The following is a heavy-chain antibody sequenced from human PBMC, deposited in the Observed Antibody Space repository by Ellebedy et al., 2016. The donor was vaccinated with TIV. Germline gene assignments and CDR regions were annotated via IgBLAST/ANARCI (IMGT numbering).Heavy chain of an antibody. V-gene: IGHV4-4*02. D-gene: IGHD3-10*01. Sequence: MPSETLSLTCTVSGGSISSRNWWSWVRQPPGKGLEWIGEFFHGGSTTYKPSLKNRVTISVGKSRNQFSLKMSSVTAADSAVYYCARTITMLRGSGFDYWGQGILVTVSS. CDR1: GGSISSRNW. CDR2: FFHGGST. J-gene: IGHJ4*02. CDR3: ARTITMLRGSGFDY.